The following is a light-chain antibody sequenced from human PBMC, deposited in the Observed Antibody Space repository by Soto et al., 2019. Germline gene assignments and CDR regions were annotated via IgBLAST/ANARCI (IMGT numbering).Light chain of an antibody. CDR1: QSVSRY. V-gene: IGKV3-11*01. Sequence: EIVLTQSPATLSFSPGERASLSCRASQSVSRYLAWYQHKVGQAPRLLIYDASSRATGIPARFSGSGSGTDFTLTISSLEPEDFAVYYCHQRSNWPWTFGQGTKVEIK. J-gene: IGKJ1*01. CDR3: HQRSNWPWT. CDR2: DAS.